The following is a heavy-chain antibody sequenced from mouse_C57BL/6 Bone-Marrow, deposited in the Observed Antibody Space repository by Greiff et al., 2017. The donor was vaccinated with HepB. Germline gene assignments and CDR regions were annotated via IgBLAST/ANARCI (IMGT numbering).Heavy chain of an antibody. CDR3: ARDSGSSPFAMDY. V-gene: IGHV1-64*01. J-gene: IGHJ4*01. CDR2: IHPNSGST. D-gene: IGHD1-1*01. CDR1: GYTFTSYW. Sequence: QVQLQQPGAELVKPGASVKLSCKASGYTFTSYWMHWVKQRPGQGLEWIGMIHPNSGSTNYNEKFKSKATLTVDKSSSTAYMQLSSLTSEDSAVYYCARDSGSSPFAMDYWGQGTSVTVSS.